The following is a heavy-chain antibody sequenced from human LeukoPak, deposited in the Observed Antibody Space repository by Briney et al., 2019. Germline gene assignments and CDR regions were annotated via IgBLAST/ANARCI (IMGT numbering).Heavy chain of an antibody. CDR3: ARDPSNTSGRYQYFDL. V-gene: IGHV1-18*01. J-gene: IGHJ2*01. D-gene: IGHD6-19*01. CDR1: GYTFNHHG. CDR2: ISAYNGDT. Sequence: GASVRVSCKASGYTFNHHGITWLRQAPGQGLEWMGWISAYNGDTKYAQDFQGRVTMTTDTPTTTAYMELRSLRYDDSALYYCARDPSNTSGRYQYFDLWGRGTLVTVSS.